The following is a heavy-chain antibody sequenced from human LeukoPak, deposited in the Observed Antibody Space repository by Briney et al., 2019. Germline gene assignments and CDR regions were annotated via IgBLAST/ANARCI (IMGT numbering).Heavy chain of an antibody. D-gene: IGHD5-18*01. CDR3: ASKRGYNGFDI. J-gene: IGHJ3*02. CDR2: IYPGDSDT. Sequence: GESLKISWKGSEYSFTNYWIGWVGRMPGKGLDWMGIIYPGDSDTRYSPSFQGQVTISADKSISTAYLQWSSLKASDTAMYYCASKRGYNGFDIWGQGTMVTVSS. CDR1: EYSFTNYW. V-gene: IGHV5-51*01.